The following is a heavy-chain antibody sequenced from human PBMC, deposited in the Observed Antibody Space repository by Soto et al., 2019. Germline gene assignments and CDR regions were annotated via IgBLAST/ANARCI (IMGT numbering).Heavy chain of an antibody. CDR3: AKAIAVAGMGYFDY. V-gene: IGHV4-38-2*01. CDR2: IYHRGSA. CDR1: AYPISSAYY. Sequence: XLSCGVSAYPISSAYYSGLTRQPTGKGLEWIGSIYHRGSAYYNPSLKSRFTISVDTSTNQFSLKLSSVTAADTDGYNCAKAIAVAGMGYFDYWGQGTLVTVSS. D-gene: IGHD6-19*01. J-gene: IGHJ4*02.